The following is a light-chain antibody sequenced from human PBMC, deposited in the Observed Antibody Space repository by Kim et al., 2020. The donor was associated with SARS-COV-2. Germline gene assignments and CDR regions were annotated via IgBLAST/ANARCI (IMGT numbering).Light chain of an antibody. V-gene: IGKV1-5*03. CDR1: HSISTW. J-gene: IGKJ2*01. CDR3: QQYDLYPYT. CDR2: KAS. Sequence: SASVADRVPISSRASHSISTWLAWFQQNPGTAPTLLIYKASTLQSGVPSRFRGSGSGTEFTLPISSLQPDDFATYFCQQYDLYPYTFGQGTKLEI.